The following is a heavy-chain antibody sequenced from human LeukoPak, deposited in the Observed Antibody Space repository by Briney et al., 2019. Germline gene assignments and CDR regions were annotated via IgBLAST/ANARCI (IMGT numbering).Heavy chain of an antibody. D-gene: IGHD3-22*01. CDR3: ARESYYYDSSGYLDY. Sequence: TGGSLRLSCAASGFTVSSNYMSWVRQAPGKGLEWVSAIYSGGSTYYADSVKGRFTISRDNSKNTLYLQMNSLRAEDTAVYYCARESYYYDSSGYLDYWGQGTLVTVSS. CDR2: IYSGGST. V-gene: IGHV3-53*01. J-gene: IGHJ4*02. CDR1: GFTVSSNY.